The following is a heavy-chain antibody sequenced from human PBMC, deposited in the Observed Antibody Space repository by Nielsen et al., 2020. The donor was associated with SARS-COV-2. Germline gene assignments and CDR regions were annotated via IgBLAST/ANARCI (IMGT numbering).Heavy chain of an antibody. CDR3: ARDPHHSGTYLDS. V-gene: IGHV1-46*01. Sequence: ASVKVSCKASGYTFTNNYMHWVRQALGQGLEWMGLINPTNGGTTYAQKFLGTVAMTRDTSTSTVYMELSSLRSDDTAVYYCARDPHHSGTYLDSWGQGTLVTVSS. D-gene: IGHD1-26*01. J-gene: IGHJ4*02. CDR2: INPTNGGT. CDR1: GYTFTNNY.